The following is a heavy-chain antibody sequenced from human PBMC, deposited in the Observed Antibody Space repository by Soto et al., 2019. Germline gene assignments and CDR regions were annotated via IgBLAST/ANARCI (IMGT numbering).Heavy chain of an antibody. CDR1: GYTFTSYG. Sequence: QVQLVQSGAEVKKPGASVKVSCKASGYTFTSYGISWVRQAPGQGLEWMGWISAYNGNTNYAQKLQGRVTMTTDTSTSTAYVELRSLRSDDTAVYYCAKTRYCSSTSCYGGYYYYYYYMDVWGKGTTVTVSS. J-gene: IGHJ6*03. CDR3: AKTRYCSSTSCYGGYYYYYYYMDV. V-gene: IGHV1-18*01. CDR2: ISAYNGNT. D-gene: IGHD2-2*01.